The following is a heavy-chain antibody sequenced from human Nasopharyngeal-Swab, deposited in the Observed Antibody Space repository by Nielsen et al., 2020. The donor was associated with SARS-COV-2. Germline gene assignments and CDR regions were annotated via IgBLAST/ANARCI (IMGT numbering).Heavy chain of an antibody. D-gene: IGHD3-9*01. V-gene: IGHV4-34*01. CDR1: GGSFSGYY. J-gene: IGHJ4*02. CDR3: ARDPYYDILTGYSRHFDY. CDR2: INHSGST. Sequence: SETLSLTCAVYGGSFSGYYWSWIRQPPGKGLEWIGEINHSGSTNYNPSLKSRVTISEDTSKNQFSLKLSSVTAADTAVYYCARDPYYDILTGYSRHFDYWGQGTLVTVSS.